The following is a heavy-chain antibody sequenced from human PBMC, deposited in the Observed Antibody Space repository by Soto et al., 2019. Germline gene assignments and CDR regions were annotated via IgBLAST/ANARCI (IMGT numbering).Heavy chain of an antibody. V-gene: IGHV1-18*04. Sequence: ASVKVACKASGYTFTSYGISWVRQAPGQGLEWMGWISAYNGNTNYAQKLQGRVTMTTDTSTSTAYMELRSLRSDDTAVYYCARERTLLFLEWLRRAYIDFCCQGLLV. J-gene: IGHJ4*02. D-gene: IGHD3-3*01. CDR1: GYTFTSYG. CDR2: ISAYNGNT. CDR3: ARERTLLFLEWLRRAYIDF.